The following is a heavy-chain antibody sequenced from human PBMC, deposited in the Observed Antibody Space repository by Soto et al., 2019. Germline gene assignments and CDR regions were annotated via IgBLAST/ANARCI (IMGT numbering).Heavy chain of an antibody. Sequence: SETLSLTCTVSGGSISSGGYYWSWIRQPPGKGLEWIGYIYYSGSTYYNPSLKSRVTISVDTSKNQFSLKLSSVTAADTAVYYCARVEEYCSSTSCYKAFDYWGQGTLVTVSS. CDR2: IYYSGST. D-gene: IGHD2-2*02. V-gene: IGHV4-30-4*01. CDR3: ARVEEYCSSTSCYKAFDY. J-gene: IGHJ4*02. CDR1: GGSISSGGYY.